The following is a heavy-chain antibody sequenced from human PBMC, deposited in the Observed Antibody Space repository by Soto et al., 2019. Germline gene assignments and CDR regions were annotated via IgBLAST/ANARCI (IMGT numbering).Heavy chain of an antibody. D-gene: IGHD3-10*01. V-gene: IGHV2-5*02. CDR2: IYWDDDK. CDR3: AHQSLVPFGMDV. J-gene: IGHJ6*02. Sequence: QITLKESGPTLVKPTQTLTLTCTLSGFSLTTSGVGVGWIRQPPGKALEWLALIYWDDDKRYSPSLKNRLTXXKXPSRNQVVLTLIDLDPVDTATYYCAHQSLVPFGMDVWGQGTTVTVAS. CDR1: GFSLTTSGVG.